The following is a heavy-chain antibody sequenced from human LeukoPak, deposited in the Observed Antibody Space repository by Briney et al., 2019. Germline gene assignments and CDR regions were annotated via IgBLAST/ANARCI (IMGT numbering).Heavy chain of an antibody. Sequence: PGGSLRLSCAASGFTFSSYWMSWVRQAPGKGLEWVANIKQDGSEKYYVDSMKGRFTISRDNAKNSLYLQMNSLRAEDTAVYYCARGRTGTTLYFDYWGQGTLVTVSS. J-gene: IGHJ4*02. CDR1: GFTFSSYW. V-gene: IGHV3-7*01. CDR2: IKQDGSEK. D-gene: IGHD1-1*01. CDR3: ARGRTGTTLYFDY.